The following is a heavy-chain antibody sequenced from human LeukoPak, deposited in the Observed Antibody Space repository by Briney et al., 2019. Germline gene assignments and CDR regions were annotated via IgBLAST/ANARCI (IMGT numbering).Heavy chain of an antibody. CDR1: GGSISSYC. CDR2: IYYSGST. CDR3: ARGGSGSRMDV. V-gene: IGHV4-59*01. Sequence: SETLSLTCTVSGGSISSYCWSWIRQPPGKGLEWIGYIYYSGSTNYNPSLKSRATISVDTSKSQSPLKLSSVTAAATPVYYCARGGSGSRMDVWGKGNTVTVSS. J-gene: IGHJ6*04. D-gene: IGHD6-19*01.